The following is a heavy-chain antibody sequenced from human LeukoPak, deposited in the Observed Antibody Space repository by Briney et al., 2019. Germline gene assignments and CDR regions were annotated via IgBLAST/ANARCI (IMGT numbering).Heavy chain of an antibody. CDR3: ASRPGVLPFYYYYYGMDV. J-gene: IGHJ6*02. Sequence: ASVKVSCKASGYTFTSYDINWVRQATGQGLEWMGWMNPNSGNTGYAQKFQGRVTMTRNTSISTAYMELSSLRSEDTAVYYCASRPGVLPFYYYYYGMDVWGQGTTVTVSS. CDR1: GYTFTSYD. V-gene: IGHV1-8*01. D-gene: IGHD7-27*01. CDR2: MNPNSGNT.